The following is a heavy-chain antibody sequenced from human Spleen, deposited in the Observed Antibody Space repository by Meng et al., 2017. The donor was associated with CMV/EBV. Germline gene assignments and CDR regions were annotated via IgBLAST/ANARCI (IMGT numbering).Heavy chain of an antibody. V-gene: IGHV3-23*01. Sequence: SCATSGFGFGTYALSWVRQAPGKGLQWVSAISGTGRDTYYADSVKGRFTISRDRSKSAVDLQMNSLTVDDTAVYYCATISRAAGFGYWGQGTLVTVSS. CDR2: ISGTGRDT. J-gene: IGHJ4*02. D-gene: IGHD3-3*01. CDR1: GFGFGTYA. CDR3: ATISRAAGFGY.